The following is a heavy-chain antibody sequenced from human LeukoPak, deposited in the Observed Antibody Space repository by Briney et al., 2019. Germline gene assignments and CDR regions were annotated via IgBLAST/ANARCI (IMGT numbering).Heavy chain of an antibody. CDR3: ARVAAAGPAYYHYMDV. V-gene: IGHV4-4*07. Sequence: SEALSLTCTVSGGSISSYYWSWIRQPAGKGLEWIGRIYTSGSTNYNPSLKSRVTMSVDTSKNQFSLKLSSVTAADTAVYYCARVAAAGPAYYHYMDVWGKGTTVTVSS. CDR2: IYTSGST. J-gene: IGHJ6*03. D-gene: IGHD6-13*01. CDR1: GGSISSYY.